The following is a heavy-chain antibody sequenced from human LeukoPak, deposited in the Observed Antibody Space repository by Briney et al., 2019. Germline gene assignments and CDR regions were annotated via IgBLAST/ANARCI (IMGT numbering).Heavy chain of an antibody. CDR2: ISSSSSTI. CDR3: ARDSRGYCSGGSCYQYFQH. V-gene: IGHV3-48*04. Sequence: GGSLRLSCAASGFTFSNYWMDWVRQAPGKGLEWVSYISSSSSTIYYADAVKGRFTISRDNAKNSLYLQMNSLRAEDTAVYYCARDSRGYCSGGSCYQYFQHWGQGTLVTVSS. D-gene: IGHD2-15*01. J-gene: IGHJ1*01. CDR1: GFTFSNYW.